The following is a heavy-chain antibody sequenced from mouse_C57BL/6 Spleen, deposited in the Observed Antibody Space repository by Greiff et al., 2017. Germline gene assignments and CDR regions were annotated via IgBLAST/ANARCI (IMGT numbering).Heavy chain of an antibody. CDR3: ARSGGPPYYFDY. J-gene: IGHJ2*01. V-gene: IGHV1-76*01. Sequence: QVQLKESGAELVRPGASVKLSCKASGYTFTDYYINWVKQRPGQGLEWIARIYPGSGNTYYNEKFKGKATLTAEKSSSTAYMQLSSLTSEDSAVYFCARSGGPPYYFDYWGQGTTLTVSS. D-gene: IGHD3-1*01. CDR1: GYTFTDYY. CDR2: IYPGSGNT.